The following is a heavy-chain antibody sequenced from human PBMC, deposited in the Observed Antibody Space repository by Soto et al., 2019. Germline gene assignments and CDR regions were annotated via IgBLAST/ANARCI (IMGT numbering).Heavy chain of an antibody. J-gene: IGHJ5*02. CDR3: ARVRGAARNNWFDP. CDR2: IYYSGST. CDR1: GGSVSSGSYY. V-gene: IGHV4-61*01. Sequence: SETLSLTCTVSGGSVSSGSYYWSWIRQPPGKRLEWIGYIYYSGSTNYNPSLKSRVTISVDTSKNQFSLKLSSVTAADTAVYYCARVRGAARNNWFDPWGQGTLVTVSS. D-gene: IGHD6-6*01.